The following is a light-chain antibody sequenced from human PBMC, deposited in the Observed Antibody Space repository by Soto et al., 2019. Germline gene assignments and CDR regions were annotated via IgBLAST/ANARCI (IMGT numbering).Light chain of an antibody. V-gene: IGLV2-23*01. CDR2: EGS. CDR1: SSDVGSYNL. J-gene: IGLJ2*01. Sequence: QSALTQPASVSGSPGQSITISCTGTSSDVGSYNLVSWYQQHPGKAPKLMIYEGSKRPSGVSNRFSGSKSGNTASLTISGLQAEDDADYYCCSYAGSSTGVFGGGTQLTVL. CDR3: CSYAGSSTGV.